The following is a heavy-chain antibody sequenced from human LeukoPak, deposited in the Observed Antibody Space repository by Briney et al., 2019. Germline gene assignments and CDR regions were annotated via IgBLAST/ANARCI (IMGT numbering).Heavy chain of an antibody. CDR3: AKGIQWELPLEY. Sequence: GGSLRLSCAASGFTFSSYAMSWVRQAPGKGLEWVSAISISGGSTYYAGSVKGRFTISRDKSKSTLYLQMNTLRAEDTAIYYCAKGIQWELPLEYWGQGTLVTVSS. D-gene: IGHD1-26*01. V-gene: IGHV3-23*01. J-gene: IGHJ4*02. CDR1: GFTFSSYA. CDR2: ISISGGST.